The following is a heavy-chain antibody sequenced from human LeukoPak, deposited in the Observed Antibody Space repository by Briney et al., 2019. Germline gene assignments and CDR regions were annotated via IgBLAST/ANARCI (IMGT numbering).Heavy chain of an antibody. D-gene: IGHD6-13*01. CDR1: GFTFRTYA. CDR2: TGSNGVT. V-gene: IGHV3-23*01. Sequence: PGGSLRLSCTGSGFTFRTYAFSWVRQAPGKGLEWVSATGSNGVTYYADSVKGRFTISRDNSKNTLYLQMNSLRAEDTAVYYCAKVGIAAADFDYWGQGTLVTVSS. CDR3: AKVGIAAADFDY. J-gene: IGHJ4*02.